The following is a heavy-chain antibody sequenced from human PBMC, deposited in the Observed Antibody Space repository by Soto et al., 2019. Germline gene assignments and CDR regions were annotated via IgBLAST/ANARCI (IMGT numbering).Heavy chain of an antibody. J-gene: IGHJ5*02. V-gene: IGHV3-23*01. CDR1: GFTFSSYA. D-gene: IGHD6-13*01. CDR2: LSGSGGST. Sequence: EVQLLESGGGLVQPGGSLRLSCAASGFTFSSYAMSWVRQAPGKGLEWVSALSGSGGSTYYADSVKGRFTSSRDNSKNTLYLQMNSLRAEDMAVYYCAKCGVGQQRVPGLDWLVPLGQGPLGNVSS. CDR3: AKCGVGQQRVPGLDWLVP.